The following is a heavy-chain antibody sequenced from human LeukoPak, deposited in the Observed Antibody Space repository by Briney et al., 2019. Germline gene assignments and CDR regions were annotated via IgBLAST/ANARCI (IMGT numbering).Heavy chain of an antibody. CDR2: IYYSGST. D-gene: IGHD6-19*01. CDR3: ARQKSLLYSSGWYQGFDS. Sequence: PSETLSLTCTVSGGSISSYYWSWIRQPPGKGLEWIGYIYYSGSTNYNPSLKSRVTISVDTSKNQFSLKLSSVTAADTAVYYCARQKSLLYSSGWYQGFDSWGQGTLVTVSS. J-gene: IGHJ4*02. V-gene: IGHV4-59*08. CDR1: GGSISSYY.